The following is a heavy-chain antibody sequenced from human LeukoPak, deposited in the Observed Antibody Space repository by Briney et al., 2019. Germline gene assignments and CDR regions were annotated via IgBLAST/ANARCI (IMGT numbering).Heavy chain of an antibody. J-gene: IGHJ4*02. V-gene: IGHV3-30*18. D-gene: IGHD6-13*01. CDR1: GFTFSSYG. CDR2: ISYDGSNK. Sequence: GGSLRLSCAASGFTFSSYGMHWVRQAPGKGLGWVAVISYDGSNKYYADSVKGRFTISRDNSKNTLYLQMNSLRAEDTAVYYCAKDIRIAAAGTEIDYWGQGTLVTVSS. CDR3: AKDIRIAAAGTEIDY.